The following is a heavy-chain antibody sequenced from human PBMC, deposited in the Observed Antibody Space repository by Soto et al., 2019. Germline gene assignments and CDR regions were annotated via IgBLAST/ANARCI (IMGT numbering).Heavy chain of an antibody. D-gene: IGHD3-16*01. CDR2: INAGNGNT. CDR1: GYTFTSYA. Sequence: ASVKVSCKASGYTFTSYAMHWVRQAPGQRLEWMGWINAGNGNTKYSQKFQGRVTITRDTSASTAYMELSSLRSEDTAVYYCARDMKHYYYYYGMDVWGQGTTVTVSS. V-gene: IGHV1-3*01. J-gene: IGHJ6*02. CDR3: ARDMKHYYYYYGMDV.